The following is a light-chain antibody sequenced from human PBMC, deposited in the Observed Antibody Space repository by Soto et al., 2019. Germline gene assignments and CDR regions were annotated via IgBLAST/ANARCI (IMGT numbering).Light chain of an antibody. J-gene: IGKJ1*01. V-gene: IGKV3-15*01. Sequence: DIVMTQSPATLSVSPGERATFSCRASQSVNSNLAWYHLKPGQAPRLLLYGASIRATDVPARFSGGGSGTEYTLTISSLQSEDFGVYFCQQYDQWWTFGQGTKVDVK. CDR1: QSVNSN. CDR2: GAS. CDR3: QQYDQWWT.